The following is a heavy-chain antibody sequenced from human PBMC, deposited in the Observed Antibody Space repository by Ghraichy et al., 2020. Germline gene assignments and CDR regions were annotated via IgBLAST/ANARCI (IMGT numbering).Heavy chain of an antibody. D-gene: IGHD3-3*01. V-gene: IGHV3-21*01. Sequence: GGSLRLSCAASGFTFSSYSMNWVRQAPGKGLEWVSSISSSSSYIYYADSVKGRFTISRDNAKNSLYLQMNSLRAEDTAVYYCARDSAPYDFWSGYLIGSRYSNYYYGMDVWGQGTTVTVSS. CDR3: ARDSAPYDFWSGYLIGSRYSNYYYGMDV. J-gene: IGHJ6*02. CDR1: GFTFSSYS. CDR2: ISSSSSYI.